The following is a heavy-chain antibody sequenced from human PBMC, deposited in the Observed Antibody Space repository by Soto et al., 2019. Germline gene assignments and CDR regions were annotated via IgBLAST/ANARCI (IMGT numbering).Heavy chain of an antibody. J-gene: IGHJ4*02. CDR3: ARGFYYGSGKDFDY. CDR1: GFTFSSYW. D-gene: IGHD3-10*01. V-gene: IGHV3-74*01. Sequence: EVQLVESGGGLVQPGGSLRLSCAASGFTFSSYWMHWVRQAPGKGLVWVSRINSDGSSTSYADSVKGRFTISRDNAKNTLYLQMNSLRAEDTAVYYCARGFYYGSGKDFDYWGQGTPVTVSS. CDR2: INSDGSST.